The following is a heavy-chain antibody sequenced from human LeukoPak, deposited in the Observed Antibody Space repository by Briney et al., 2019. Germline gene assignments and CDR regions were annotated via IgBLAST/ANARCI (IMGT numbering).Heavy chain of an antibody. J-gene: IGHJ4*02. V-gene: IGHV4-34*01. CDR3: TRMTTGHDY. CDR2: INHSGYT. Sequence: SETLSLTCAVSGVSFDDYYWPWVRQTPGKGLEWIGEINHSGYTNDSPSLKSRVTLSIDTSRKQFSLNLRSVTVADAGTYYCTRMTTGHDYWGQGTLVTVSS. D-gene: IGHD4-17*01. CDR1: GVSFDDYY.